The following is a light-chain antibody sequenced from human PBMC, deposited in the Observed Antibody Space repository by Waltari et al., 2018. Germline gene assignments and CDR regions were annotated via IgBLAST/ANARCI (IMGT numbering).Light chain of an antibody. V-gene: IGLV1-44*01. Sequence: QSVLAQPPSASGTPGQRITISCSGSNSNIGSNTVNWYQQFPGTAPRLLIYSNNQRPSGVPDGFSASKSGSAAALAISGLHSEDEADYYCSTWDDRLTGVVFGGGTKVTVL. J-gene: IGLJ2*01. CDR3: STWDDRLTGVV. CDR2: SNN. CDR1: NSNIGSNT.